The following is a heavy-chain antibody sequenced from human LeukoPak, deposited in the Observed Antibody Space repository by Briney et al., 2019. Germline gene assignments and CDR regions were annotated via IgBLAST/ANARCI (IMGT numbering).Heavy chain of an antibody. Sequence: GESLKISCEGSGYSFTNYWIGWVRQMPGKGLEWMGIIYPDDSDTRYSPSFQGQVTISADKSIGTAYLQWSSLKASDTAMYYCAIGGDSSTSCYRCFIYWGQGTLVTVSS. V-gene: IGHV5-51*01. CDR3: AIGGDSSTSCYRCFIY. J-gene: IGHJ4*02. CDR2: IYPDDSDT. D-gene: IGHD2-2*01. CDR1: GYSFTNYW.